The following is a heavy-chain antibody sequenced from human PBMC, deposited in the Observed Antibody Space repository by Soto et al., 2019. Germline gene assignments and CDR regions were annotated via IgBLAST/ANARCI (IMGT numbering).Heavy chain of an antibody. Sequence: VASGGVLVQPGGSLRLSCAASVFTFDSHWMHWVLQAPGEGLVWVSRIKTDGSAAAYADSVKGRFTISRDNTKNTLYLHMNSLRAEDTAVYFCVRESGVAADCWGQGTLVTVS. J-gene: IGHJ4*02. V-gene: IGHV3-74*01. CDR1: VFTFDSHW. D-gene: IGHD3-3*01. CDR3: VRESGVAADC. CDR2: IKTDGSAA.